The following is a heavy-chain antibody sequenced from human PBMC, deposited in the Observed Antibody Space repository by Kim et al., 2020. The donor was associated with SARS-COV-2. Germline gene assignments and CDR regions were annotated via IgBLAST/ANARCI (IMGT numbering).Heavy chain of an antibody. CDR2: VQYSGTT. D-gene: IGHD3-10*01. V-gene: IGHV4-31*03. CDR3: ARDSILSPGSLWY. CDR1: VDSISSGPYY. J-gene: IGHJ4*01. Sequence: SETLSLTCTVTVDSISSGPYYWTWIRQRPGKGLEWIGNVQYSGTTSYNPSLESRTSISVDMSKNHFSLNLRSVTAADTAVYYCARDSILSPGSLWYWGQGIQVSVSS.